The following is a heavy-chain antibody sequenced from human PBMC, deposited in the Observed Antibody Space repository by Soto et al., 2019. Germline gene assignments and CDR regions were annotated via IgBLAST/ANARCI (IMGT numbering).Heavy chain of an antibody. CDR1: CGSITSSY. CDR2: IYDTGISGYTPST. V-gene: IGHV4-59*01. CDR3: ARGEDAFFYYGLDV. Sequence: SETLSLTCTVSCGSITSSYWSWIRRPPGKGLEWIAYIYDTGISGYTPSTSYNPSLKSRVTMSVDTSKSQFSLKLTSVTAADTAVYYCARGEDAFFYYGLDVWGQGITVTVSS. J-gene: IGHJ6*02.